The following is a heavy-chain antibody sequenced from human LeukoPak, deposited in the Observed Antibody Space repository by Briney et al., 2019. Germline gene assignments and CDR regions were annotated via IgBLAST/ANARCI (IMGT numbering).Heavy chain of an antibody. CDR2: ISGSGGST. J-gene: IGHJ4*02. CDR3: AKDQGKYYYDSSGSAY. D-gene: IGHD3-22*01. Sequence: GGSLRLSCAASGFTFSSYPMSWVRQAPGKGLEWISAISGSGGSTYYADSVKGRFTISRDNSKNTLYLQMNSLRAEDTAVYYCAKDQGKYYYDSSGSAYWGQGTLVTVSS. V-gene: IGHV3-23*01. CDR1: GFTFSSYP.